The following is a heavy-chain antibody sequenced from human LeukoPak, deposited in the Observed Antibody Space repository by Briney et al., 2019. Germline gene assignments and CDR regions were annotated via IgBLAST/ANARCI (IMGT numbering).Heavy chain of an antibody. D-gene: IGHD3-3*01. CDR2: ISSSGSYI. Sequence: PGGSLRLSCAASGFTFSSYSMNWVRQAPGKGLEWVSSISSSGSYIYYADSVKGRFTISRDNAKNSLYLQMNSLRAEDTAVYYCARDRSTYDFWSGSYYYYMDVWGKGTTVTVSS. V-gene: IGHV3-21*01. CDR3: ARDRSTYDFWSGSYYYYMDV. CDR1: GFTFSSYS. J-gene: IGHJ6*03.